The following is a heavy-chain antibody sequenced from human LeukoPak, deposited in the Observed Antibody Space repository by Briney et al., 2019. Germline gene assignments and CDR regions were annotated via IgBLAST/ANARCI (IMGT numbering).Heavy chain of an antibody. Sequence: SGPTLVNPTQTLTLTCTFSGFSLSTSGVGVGWIRQPPGKALEWLALIYWDDDKRYSPSLKSRLTITKDTSKNQVVLTMTNMDPVDTATYYCAHRRPHHVQYLVSYYFDYWGQGTLVTVSS. D-gene: IGHD1-1*01. CDR2: IYWDDDK. J-gene: IGHJ4*02. CDR3: AHRRPHHVQYLVSYYFDY. V-gene: IGHV2-5*02. CDR1: GFSLSTSGVG.